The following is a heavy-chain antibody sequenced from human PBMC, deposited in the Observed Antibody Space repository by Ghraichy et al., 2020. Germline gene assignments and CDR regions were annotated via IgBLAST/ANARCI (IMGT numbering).Heavy chain of an antibody. CDR2: TNSDGTTT. D-gene: IGHD2-8*01. CDR1: GFTFSNYW. CDR3: ARLRGNGGSDAFFDS. J-gene: IGHJ4*02. V-gene: IGHV3-74*01. Sequence: LSLTCAASGFTFSNYWMHWVRQAPGRGLVWVSRTNSDGTTTTYADSVEGRFTISRDNAKNTLYLQMNSLRAEDTAFYYCARLRGNGGSDAFFDSWGQGTLVNVSS.